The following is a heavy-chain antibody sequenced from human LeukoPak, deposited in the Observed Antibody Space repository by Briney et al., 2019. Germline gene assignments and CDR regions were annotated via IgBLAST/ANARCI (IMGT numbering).Heavy chain of an antibody. D-gene: IGHD3-16*02. CDR3: ANYYDYVWGSYRRNDY. J-gene: IGHJ4*02. Sequence: GGSLRLSCAASGFTFSSYGMSWVRQAPGKGLEWVSAVSGSGGSTYYADSVKGRFTISRDNSKNTLYLQMNSLRAEDTAVYYCANYYDYVWGSYRRNDYWGQGTLVTVSS. CDR2: VSGSGGST. V-gene: IGHV3-23*01. CDR1: GFTFSSYG.